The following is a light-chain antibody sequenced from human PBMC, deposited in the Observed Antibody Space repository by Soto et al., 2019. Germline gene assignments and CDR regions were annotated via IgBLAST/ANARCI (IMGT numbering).Light chain of an antibody. V-gene: IGKV3-15*01. CDR3: QQYNNGPAYT. Sequence: EIVMTQSPATLSVSPGERATLSCRASQSVSSNLAWYQQKPGQAPRLLIYGASTRATGVPARFSGSGSGTEFALTSSSLQAEDSAVYYCQQYNNGPAYTFGQGTKLDIK. J-gene: IGKJ2*01. CDR1: QSVSSN. CDR2: GAS.